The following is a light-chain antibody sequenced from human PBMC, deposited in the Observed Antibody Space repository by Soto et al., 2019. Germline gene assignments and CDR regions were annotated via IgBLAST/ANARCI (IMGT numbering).Light chain of an antibody. V-gene: IGKV3-20*01. J-gene: IGKJ2*01. CDR2: GAS. CDR1: QSVSSTY. Sequence: EIVLTQSPGTLSLSPGERATLSCRASQSVSSTYLAWYQQKPGRAPRLLIYGASSRATGTPDRFRGSGSGTDFTLTISRLEPEDFAVYYCQQYDNSPLYTFGQGTKLEIK. CDR3: QQYDNSPLYT.